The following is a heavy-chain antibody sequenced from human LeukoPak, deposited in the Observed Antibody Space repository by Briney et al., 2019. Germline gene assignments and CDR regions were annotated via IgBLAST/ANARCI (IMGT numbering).Heavy chain of an antibody. CDR2: ISGSGGST. CDR1: GFTFSSYA. Sequence: GGSLRLSCAASGFTFSSYAMSWVRQAPGKGLEWVSAISGSGGSTYYADSVKGRFTISRDNSKNTLYLQMNSLRVEDTAIYYCAKDLTTVTRFESWGQGTLVTVSS. J-gene: IGHJ4*02. V-gene: IGHV3-23*01. CDR3: AKDLTTVTRFES. D-gene: IGHD4-17*01.